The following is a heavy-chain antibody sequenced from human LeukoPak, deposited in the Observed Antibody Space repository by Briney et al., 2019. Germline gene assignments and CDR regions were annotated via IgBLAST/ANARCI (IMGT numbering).Heavy chain of an antibody. Sequence: PSETLSLTCTVSGDSLSSSNYYWGSIRQPPGEGLEWIGSIYYSGSTYYNPSLKSRVTISVDTSKNQFSLKLSSVTAADTAVYYCARLDGYCSGGSCYSVSFVDPWGQGTLVTVSS. CDR1: GDSLSSSNYY. CDR3: ARLDGYCSGGSCYSVSFVDP. V-gene: IGHV4-39*01. D-gene: IGHD2-15*01. CDR2: IYYSGST. J-gene: IGHJ5*02.